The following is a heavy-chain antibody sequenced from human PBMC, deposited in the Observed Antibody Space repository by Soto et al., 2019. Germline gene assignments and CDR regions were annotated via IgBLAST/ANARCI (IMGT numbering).Heavy chain of an antibody. J-gene: IGHJ4*02. CDR3: ARGRDGYLDY. Sequence: SETLSITCTVSCGSISSYYWSWIRQPPGKGLEWIGYIYYSGSTNYNPSLKSRVTISVDTSKNQFSLKLSSVTAADTAVYYCARGRDGYLDYWGQGTLVTVSS. CDR1: CGSISSYY. CDR2: IYYSGST. D-gene: IGHD6-13*01. V-gene: IGHV4-59*01.